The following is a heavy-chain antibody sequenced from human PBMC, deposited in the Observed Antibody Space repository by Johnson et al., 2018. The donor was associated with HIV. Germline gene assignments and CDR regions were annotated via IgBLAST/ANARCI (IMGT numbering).Heavy chain of an antibody. D-gene: IGHD2-8*01. V-gene: IGHV3-30*04. CDR3: ASALCTWGAFDI. Sequence: QVQVVESGGGVVQPGTSLRLSCAASGFTFSTYAMHWVRQAPGKGLEWVAVISYDGSNKYYADSVKGRFTISRDNSKNTLYLQMNSLRAEDTAVYYCASALCTWGAFDIWGQGTMVTVSS. CDR1: GFTFSTYA. J-gene: IGHJ3*02. CDR2: ISYDGSNK.